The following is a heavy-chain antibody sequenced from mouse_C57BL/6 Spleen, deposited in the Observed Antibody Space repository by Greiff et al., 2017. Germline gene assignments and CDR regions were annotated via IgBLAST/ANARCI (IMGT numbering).Heavy chain of an antibody. J-gene: IGHJ1*03. Sequence: VQLQQSGTVLARPGASVKMSCKTSGYTFTSYWMHWVKQRPGQGLEWIGAIYPGNSDTSYNQKFKGKAKLTAATSASTAYMELSSLTNEDSAVYYCTRLVYYAHERYFDVWGTGTTVTVSS. CDR2: IYPGNSDT. V-gene: IGHV1-5*01. D-gene: IGHD2-2*01. CDR3: TRLVYYAHERYFDV. CDR1: GYTFTSYW.